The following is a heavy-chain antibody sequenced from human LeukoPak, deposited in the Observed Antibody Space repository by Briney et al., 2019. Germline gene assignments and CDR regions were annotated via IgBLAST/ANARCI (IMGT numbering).Heavy chain of an antibody. CDR3: ARDLYYDFWSGYSTQIHYYYGMDV. CDR1: GFTFSSYW. V-gene: IGHV3-7*01. D-gene: IGHD3-3*01. Sequence: GGSLRLSCAASGFTFSSYWMNWVRQAPGKGLEWVANIKQDGSEKYYVDSVKGRFTISRDNAKNSLYLQMNSLRAEDTAVYYCARDLYYDFWSGYSTQIHYYYGMDVWGQGTTATVSS. J-gene: IGHJ6*02. CDR2: IKQDGSEK.